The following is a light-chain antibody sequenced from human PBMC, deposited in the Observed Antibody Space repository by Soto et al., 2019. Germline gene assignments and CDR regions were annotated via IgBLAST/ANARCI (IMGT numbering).Light chain of an antibody. V-gene: IGKV3-20*01. Sequence: EIVLTQSPATLSLSPGERATLSCRASQSIRSPFLAWYQQKPGQAPRLFIHGAASRPTVIPDRFSGSGSGTDFTLTISRLEPEDFAVYYCGSDEWTFGQGTKVE. CDR3: GSDEWT. CDR1: QSIRSPF. CDR2: GAA. J-gene: IGKJ1*01.